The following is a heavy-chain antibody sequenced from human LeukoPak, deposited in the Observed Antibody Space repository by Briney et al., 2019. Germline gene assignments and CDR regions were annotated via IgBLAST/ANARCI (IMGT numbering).Heavy chain of an antibody. CDR3: AREGADNGILTGSLED. CDR1: GYTSTGYY. Sequence: GASVKVFCNTSGYTSTGYYIHWVRQAPGQGLEWMGRINPNTGVTLYAQKFQGRVTMTRDTSINTAYMDLSSLRSDDTAVYFCAREGADNGILTGSLEDWGQGISVTVSS. D-gene: IGHD3-9*01. V-gene: IGHV1-2*06. CDR2: INPNTGVT. J-gene: IGHJ4*02.